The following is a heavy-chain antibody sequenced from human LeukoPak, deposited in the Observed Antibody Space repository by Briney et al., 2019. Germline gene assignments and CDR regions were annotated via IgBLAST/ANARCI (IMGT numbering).Heavy chain of an antibody. CDR3: ARDFAVVAGLTASFFDP. CDR2: IYYSGTT. J-gene: IGHJ5*02. CDR1: GDSVTGGTYS. V-gene: IGHV4-39*07. D-gene: IGHD2-15*01. Sequence: PSETLSLICSVSGDSVTGGTYSWGWVRQPPGKGLEWIANIYYSGTTFYNPSLKSRITVSLDESKNQFSLKMTFVTAADTAVYYCARDFAVVAGLTASFFDPWGQGTLVSVSS.